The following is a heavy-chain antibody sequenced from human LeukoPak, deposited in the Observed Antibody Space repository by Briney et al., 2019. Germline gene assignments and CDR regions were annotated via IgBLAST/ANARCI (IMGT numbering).Heavy chain of an antibody. CDR3: AKDLIAAPGTIPFFDY. D-gene: IGHD6-13*01. J-gene: IGHJ4*02. Sequence: GGSLRLSCAASGFTFSSYAMSWVRQAPGKVLEWVSAISGSGGSTYYADSVKGRFTISRDNSKNTLYLQMNSLRAEDTDVYYCAKDLIAAPGTIPFFDYWGQGTPVTVSS. CDR2: ISGSGGST. V-gene: IGHV3-23*01. CDR1: GFTFSSYA.